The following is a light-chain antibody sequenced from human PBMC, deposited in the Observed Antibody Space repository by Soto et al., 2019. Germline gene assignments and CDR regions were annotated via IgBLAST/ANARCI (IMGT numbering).Light chain of an antibody. CDR2: KTS. J-gene: IGKJ2*01. V-gene: IGKV1-5*03. Sequence: DIQMTQSPSTLSASVGDRVTITCRASQTLSSRLAWYQQKPGKAPKLLIYKTSILESGVPSRFSGSGSGTDIPLTISSPQHDDFATYYRHQYNGFSYTFCQGTKLEIK. CDR1: QTLSSR. CDR3: HQYNGFSYT.